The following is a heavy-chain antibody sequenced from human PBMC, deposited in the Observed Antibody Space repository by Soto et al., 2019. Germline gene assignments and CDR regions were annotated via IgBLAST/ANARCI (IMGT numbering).Heavy chain of an antibody. V-gene: IGHV1-69*13. Sequence: SLKVSCKAPGGTFSSYAISWVRQAPGQGLEWMGGIIPIFGTANYAQKFQGRVTITADESTSTAYMELSSLRSEDTAVYYCAREGDIGVVPAAMPWFDPWGQGTLVTVSS. D-gene: IGHD2-2*01. J-gene: IGHJ5*02. CDR3: AREGDIGVVPAAMPWFDP. CDR1: GGTFSSYA. CDR2: IIPIFGTA.